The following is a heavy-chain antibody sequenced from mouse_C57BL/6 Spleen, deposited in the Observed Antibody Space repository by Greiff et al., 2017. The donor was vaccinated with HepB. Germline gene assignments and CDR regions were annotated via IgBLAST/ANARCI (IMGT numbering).Heavy chain of an antibody. V-gene: IGHV14-2*01. D-gene: IGHD1-1*01. J-gene: IGHJ3*01. Sequence: VQLKESGAELVKPGASVKLSCTASGFNIKDYYMHWVKQRTEQGLGWIGRIDPEDGETKYAPKFQGKATITADTSSNTAYLQLSSLTSEDTAVYYCARGHYGSSSWFAYWGQGTLVTVSA. CDR2: IDPEDGET. CDR1: GFNIKDYY. CDR3: ARGHYGSSSWFAY.